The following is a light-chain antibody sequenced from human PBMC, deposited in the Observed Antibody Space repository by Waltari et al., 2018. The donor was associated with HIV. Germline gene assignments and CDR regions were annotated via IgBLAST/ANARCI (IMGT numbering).Light chain of an antibody. Sequence: QSALPQPRSVSGSPGQSVPLACTGSRNAVGAYAVVSWYQQHPGKAPIIMIFDVIRRPSGVPDRFSGSKSGSTASLTISGLQAEDEADYYCSSYAGSYIWVFGGGTKLTVL. V-gene: IGLV2-11*01. J-gene: IGLJ3*02. CDR3: SSYAGSYIWV. CDR2: DVI. CDR1: RNAVGAYAV.